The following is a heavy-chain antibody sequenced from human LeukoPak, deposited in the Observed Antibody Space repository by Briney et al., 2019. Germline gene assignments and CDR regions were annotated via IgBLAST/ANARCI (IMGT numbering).Heavy chain of an antibody. V-gene: IGHV3-30-3*01. Sequence: GRSLRLSCAASGFTFSSYAMHWVRQAPGKGLEWVAVISYDGSNKYYADSVKGRFTISRDNSKKTLYLQMNSQRAEDTAVYYCARELDYFDYWGQGTLVTVSS. CDR2: ISYDGSNK. CDR3: ARELDYFDY. D-gene: IGHD1-1*01. CDR1: GFTFSSYA. J-gene: IGHJ4*02.